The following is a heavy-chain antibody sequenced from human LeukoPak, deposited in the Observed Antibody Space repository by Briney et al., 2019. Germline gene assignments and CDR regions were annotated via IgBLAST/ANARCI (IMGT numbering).Heavy chain of an antibody. D-gene: IGHD3-16*01. CDR3: ARRGLDY. J-gene: IGHJ4*02. V-gene: IGHV1-2*06. CDR1: AYTSTDYY. CDR2: INPSSGDT. Sequence: GASVKVSCKASAYTSTDYYVHWVRQAPGQGLEWMGRINPSSGDTNYAQNFQGRVTMTRDTSISTAYMELSRLRSDDTAVYYCARRGLDYWGQGTLVTVSS.